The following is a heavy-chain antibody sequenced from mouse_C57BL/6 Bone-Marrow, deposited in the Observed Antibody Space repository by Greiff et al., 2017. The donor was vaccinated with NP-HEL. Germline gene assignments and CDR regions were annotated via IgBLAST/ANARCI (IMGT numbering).Heavy chain of an antibody. CDR2: IYPGSGNT. Sequence: VQLQQSGAELVRPGASVKLSCKASGYTFTDYYINWVKQRPGQGLEWIARIYPGSGNTYYNEKFKGKATLTAEKSSSTAYMQLSSLTSEDASVYFCARDYGSSRFDYWGQGTTLTVSS. CDR1: GYTFTDYY. V-gene: IGHV1-76*01. J-gene: IGHJ2*01. D-gene: IGHD1-1*01. CDR3: ARDYGSSRFDY.